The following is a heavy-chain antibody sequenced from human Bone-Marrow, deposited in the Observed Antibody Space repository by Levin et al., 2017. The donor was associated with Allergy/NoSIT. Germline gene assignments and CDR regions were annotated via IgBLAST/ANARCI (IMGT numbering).Heavy chain of an antibody. Sequence: GGPLRLSCAASGFTFRSYGVHWVRQPPGKGLEWVAVIWTDERTTYYGDPVKARFPISRDISKNPLYLQMNSLRPEDTPMFYCVRALGSFDTYHYNFYGMDVWGQGTTVTVSS. CDR3: VRALGSFDTYHYNFYGMDV. CDR2: IWTDERTT. CDR1: GFTFRSYG. D-gene: IGHD6-13*01. J-gene: IGHJ6*02. V-gene: IGHV3-33*01.